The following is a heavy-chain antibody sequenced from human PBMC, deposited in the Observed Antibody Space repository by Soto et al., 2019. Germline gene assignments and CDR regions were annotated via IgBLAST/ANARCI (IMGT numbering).Heavy chain of an antibody. CDR2: IGTAGDT. CDR3: ARGYYGSGHKSGYYGMDV. D-gene: IGHD3-10*01. CDR1: GFTFSSYD. J-gene: IGHJ6*02. V-gene: IGHV3-13*01. Sequence: GGSLRLSCAASGFTFSSYDMHWVRQATGKGLEWVSAIGTAGDTYYPGSVKGRFTISRENAKNSLYLQMNSLRAGDTAVYYCARGYYGSGHKSGYYGMDVWGQGTTVTV.